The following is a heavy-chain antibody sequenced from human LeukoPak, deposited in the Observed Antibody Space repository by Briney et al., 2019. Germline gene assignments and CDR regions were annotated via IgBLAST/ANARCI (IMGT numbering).Heavy chain of an antibody. Sequence: SETLSLTCAVYGGSFSGYYWSWIRQPPGKGLEWIGEVNHSGSTNYNPSLKSRVTMSVDTSKNQFSLELSSVTAADTAVYYCATQGRELAHDCWGQGTLVTVSS. CDR2: VNHSGST. V-gene: IGHV4-34*01. CDR3: ATQGRELAHDC. D-gene: IGHD1-7*01. J-gene: IGHJ4*02. CDR1: GGSFSGYY.